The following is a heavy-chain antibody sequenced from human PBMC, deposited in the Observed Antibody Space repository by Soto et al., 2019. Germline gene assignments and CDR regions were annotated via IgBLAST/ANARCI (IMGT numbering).Heavy chain of an antibody. CDR2: MHYTGYS. D-gene: IGHD1-26*01. Sequence: SETLSLTCTVSGASMNDYYGSWIRQPPGKGLEWIGYMHYTGYSNYNASLKSRVTISIDRSKNQISLNLRSLTAADTAVYYCARSGHSFAGAVWGQGTRVTVS. J-gene: IGHJ4*02. CDR1: GASMNDYY. CDR3: ARSGHSFAGAV. V-gene: IGHV4-59*01.